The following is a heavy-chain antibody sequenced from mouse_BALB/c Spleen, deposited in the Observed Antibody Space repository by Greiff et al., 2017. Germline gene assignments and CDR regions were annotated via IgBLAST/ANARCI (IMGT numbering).Heavy chain of an antibody. J-gene: IGHJ4*01. CDR1: GFSLTSYG. Sequence: VQGVESGPGLVAPSQSLSITCTVSGFSLTSYGVHWVRQPPGKGLEWLGVIWAGGSTNYNSALMSRLSISKDNSKSQVFLKMNSLQTDDTAMYYCARDHYYGNSYYAMDYWGQGTSVTVSS. V-gene: IGHV2-9*02. CDR2: IWAGGST. CDR3: ARDHYYGNSYYAMDY. D-gene: IGHD2-1*01.